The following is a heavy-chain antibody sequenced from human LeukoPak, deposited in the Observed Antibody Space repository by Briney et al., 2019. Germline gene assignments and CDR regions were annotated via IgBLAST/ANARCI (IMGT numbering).Heavy chain of an antibody. Sequence: PGGSLRLSCAASEFTFSSYNMNWVRQAPGKGLEWVSCISGSGKYIYYADSVKGRFTISRDNAKNSLYLQMNRLRAEDTAVYYCAKDQRYYDSRGPYDYWGQGTLVTVSS. CDR3: AKDQRYYDSRGPYDY. J-gene: IGHJ4*02. CDR2: ISGSGKYI. V-gene: IGHV3-21*01. CDR1: EFTFSSYN. D-gene: IGHD3-22*01.